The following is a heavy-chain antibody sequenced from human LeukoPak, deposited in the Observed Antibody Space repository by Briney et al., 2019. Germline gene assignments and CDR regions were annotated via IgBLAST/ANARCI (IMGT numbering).Heavy chain of an antibody. J-gene: IGHJ5*02. D-gene: IGHD1-26*01. Sequence: SETLSLTCTASGGSISSYFWSWIRQPPGMGLEWIGYIYTSGSANYNPSLKSRGTISVNTSKNQLSLKLSSVTAADTAVYYCVRVQGSSWFDPWGQGILVTVSS. CDR2: IYTSGSA. CDR1: GGSISSYF. V-gene: IGHV4-4*09. CDR3: VRVQGSSWFDP.